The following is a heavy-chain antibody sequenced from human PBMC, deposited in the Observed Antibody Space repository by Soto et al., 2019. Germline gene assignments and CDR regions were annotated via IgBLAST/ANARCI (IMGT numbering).Heavy chain of an antibody. J-gene: IGHJ5*02. Sequence: GGALRLSCSASGFTFSNYAMHWVRQAPGKGLEYVSAIVRNGGSTYYADSVKGRFTISRDNSKNTLYLQMSSLRAEDTAVYYCVKEGYYYDSSGCYYGWFDPWGQGTLVTVSS. D-gene: IGHD3-22*01. V-gene: IGHV3-64D*06. CDR2: IVRNGGST. CDR1: GFTFSNYA. CDR3: VKEGYYYDSSGCYYGWFDP.